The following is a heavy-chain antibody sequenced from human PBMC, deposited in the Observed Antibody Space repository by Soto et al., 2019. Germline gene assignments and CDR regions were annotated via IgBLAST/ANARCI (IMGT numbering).Heavy chain of an antibody. CDR3: ARTKYYGHYRKLFDP. D-gene: IGHD4-17*01. Sequence: QVQLQESGPGLVKPSQTLSLTCTVSGASISSRDYYWGWIRQPPGEGLEWMGHISYSGTTYYNPSLKSRITFSLDTSKNQFSRTLNSVTAADTAVYYCARTKYYGHYRKLFDPWGQGTLVTVSS. CDR1: GASISSRDYY. CDR2: ISYSGTT. J-gene: IGHJ5*02. V-gene: IGHV4-30-4*08.